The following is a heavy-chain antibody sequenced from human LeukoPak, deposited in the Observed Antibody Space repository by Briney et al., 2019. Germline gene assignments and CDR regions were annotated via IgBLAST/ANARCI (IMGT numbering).Heavy chain of an antibody. J-gene: IGHJ4*02. CDR2: IYYSGST. Sequence: SETLSLTCTVSGGSISSSYWSWIRQPPGKGLEWIGYIYYSGSTNYNPSLKSRVAISVDTSKNQFSLKLSSVTAADTAVYYCARGSIAARPDGLFDYWGQGTLVTVSS. CDR1: GGSISSSY. V-gene: IGHV4-59*01. D-gene: IGHD6-6*01. CDR3: ARGSIAARPDGLFDY.